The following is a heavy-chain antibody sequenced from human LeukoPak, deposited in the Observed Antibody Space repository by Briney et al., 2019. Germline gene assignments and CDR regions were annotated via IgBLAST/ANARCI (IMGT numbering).Heavy chain of an antibody. CDR3: ARGGYLRNAFDI. D-gene: IGHD5-18*01. CDR2: IIPIFGTA. J-gene: IGHJ3*02. Sequence: SVKVSCKASGGTFSSYAISWVRQAPGQGLEWMGGIIPIFGTANYAQKFQGRVTITADESTSTAYMELSSLRSEDTAVYYCARGGYLRNAFDIWGQGTMVTVSS. V-gene: IGHV1-69*13. CDR1: GGTFSSYA.